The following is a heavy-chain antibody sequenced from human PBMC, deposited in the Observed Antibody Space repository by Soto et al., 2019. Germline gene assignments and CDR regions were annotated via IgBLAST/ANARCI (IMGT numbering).Heavy chain of an antibody. CDR3: ARDLVSGSDFWRAYNGGYFDY. D-gene: IGHD3-3*01. J-gene: IGHJ4*02. CDR1: GYMFCNYG. CDR2: ISPYNGNT. Sequence: QVQLVQSGAEVKRPGASVKVSCKASGYMFCNYGITWVRQAPGQGLEWMAWISPYNGNTNYAQDLQGRVTMTTDTSTSTAYMELRSLTSEDTAMYYCARDLVSGSDFWRAYNGGYFDYWGQGTLVTVSS. V-gene: IGHV1-18*01.